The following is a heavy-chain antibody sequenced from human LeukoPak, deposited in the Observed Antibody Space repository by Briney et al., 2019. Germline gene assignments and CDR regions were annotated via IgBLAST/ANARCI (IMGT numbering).Heavy chain of an antibody. CDR2: ISGSGGST. V-gene: IGHV3-23*01. Sequence: PGGSLRLSCVASGFTFRSYAMHWVRQAPGKGLEWVSGISGSGGSTYYADSVKGRFTVSRDNSKNMLYLQMNSLRAEDTAVYYCAHLGYDILTGYYNWGQGTLVFVSS. D-gene: IGHD3-9*01. J-gene: IGHJ4*02. CDR1: GFTFRSYA. CDR3: AHLGYDILTGYYN.